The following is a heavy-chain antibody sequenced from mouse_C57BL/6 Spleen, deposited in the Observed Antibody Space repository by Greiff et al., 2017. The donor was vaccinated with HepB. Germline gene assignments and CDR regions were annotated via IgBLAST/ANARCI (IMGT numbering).Heavy chain of an antibody. CDR1: GYTFTSYW. D-gene: IGHD2-3*01. CDR3: ARSGGYYFYAMDY. V-gene: IGHV1-53*01. J-gene: IGHJ4*01. Sequence: QVQLQQPGPELVKPGASVKLSCKASGYTFTSYWMHWVKQRPGQGLEWIGNINPSNGGTNYNEKFKSKATLTVDKSSSTAYMQLSSLTSEDSAVYYCARSGGYYFYAMDYWGQGTSVTVSS. CDR2: INPSNGGT.